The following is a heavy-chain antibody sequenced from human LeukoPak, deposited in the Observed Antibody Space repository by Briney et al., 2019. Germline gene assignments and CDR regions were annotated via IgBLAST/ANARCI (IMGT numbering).Heavy chain of an antibody. Sequence: AGGSLRLSCAASGFTFDDYGMSWVRHAPGKGLEWVSGINWNGGSTGYADSVKGRFTISRDNAKNSLYLQMNSLRAEDTALYYCARDQFGVIIDTSQYYFDYWGQGTLVTVSS. V-gene: IGHV3-20*04. CDR2: INWNGGST. D-gene: IGHD3-3*01. CDR1: GFTFDDYG. J-gene: IGHJ4*02. CDR3: ARDQFGVIIDTSQYYFDY.